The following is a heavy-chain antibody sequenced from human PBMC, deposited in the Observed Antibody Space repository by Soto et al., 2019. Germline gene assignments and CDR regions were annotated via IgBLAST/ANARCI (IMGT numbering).Heavy chain of an antibody. CDR2: IWYDGSNK. CDR1: GFTFSSYG. J-gene: IGHJ4*02. V-gene: IGHV3-33*06. Sequence: GGSLRLSCAASGFTFSSYGMHWVRQAPGKGLEWVAVIWYDGSNKYYADSVKGRFTISRDNSKNTLYLQMTNLRAEDTALYYCAKDPRRSSSNYFDYWGQGTLVTVSS. CDR3: AKDPRRSSSNYFDY. D-gene: IGHD6-6*01.